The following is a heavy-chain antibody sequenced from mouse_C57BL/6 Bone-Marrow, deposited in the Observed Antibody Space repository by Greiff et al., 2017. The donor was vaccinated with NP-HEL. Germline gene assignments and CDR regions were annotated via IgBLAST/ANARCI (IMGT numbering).Heavy chain of an antibody. V-gene: IGHV1-15*01. J-gene: IGHJ3*01. CDR1: GYTFTDYE. CDR2: IDPETGGT. Sequence: QVQLQQSGAELVRPGASVTLSCKASGYTFTDYEMHWVKQTPVHGLEWIGAIDPETGGTAYNQKFKGKALLTADKSSSTAYMELRSLTSEDSAVYYCTRDGYDGSWFAYWGQGTLVTVSA. CDR3: TRDGYDGSWFAY. D-gene: IGHD2-2*01.